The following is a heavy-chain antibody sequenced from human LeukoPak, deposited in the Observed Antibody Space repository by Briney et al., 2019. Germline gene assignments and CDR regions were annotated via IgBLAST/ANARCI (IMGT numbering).Heavy chain of an antibody. CDR3: ARAMRSGYDY. V-gene: IGHV3-48*02. Sequence: PGGSLRLSCAASGFTFSSYGMNWVRQAPGKRLEWVSYISSSSDSIYYADSVKGRFTIFRDNAENSLYLQMNSLGDEDTAVYYCARAMRSGYDYWGQGTLVTVSS. CDR1: GFTFSSYG. D-gene: IGHD5-12*01. J-gene: IGHJ4*02. CDR2: ISSSSDSI.